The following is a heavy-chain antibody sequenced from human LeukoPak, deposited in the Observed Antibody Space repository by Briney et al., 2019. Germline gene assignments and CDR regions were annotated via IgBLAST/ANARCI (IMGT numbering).Heavy chain of an antibody. V-gene: IGHV1-2*02. J-gene: IGHJ4*02. Sequence: AASVKVSCKASGYTFTGYYMHWVRQAPGQGLEWMGWINPNSGGTNYVQKFQGRVTMTRDTSISTAHMELSRLRSDDTAVYYCARGRPSHYDFWSGYYEDFDYWGQGTLVTVSS. CDR3: ARGRPSHYDFWSGYYEDFDY. D-gene: IGHD3-3*01. CDR2: INPNSGGT. CDR1: GYTFTGYY.